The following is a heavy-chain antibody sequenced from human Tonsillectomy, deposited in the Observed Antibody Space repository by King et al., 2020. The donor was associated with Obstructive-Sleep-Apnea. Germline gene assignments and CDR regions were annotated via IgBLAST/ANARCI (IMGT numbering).Heavy chain of an antibody. Sequence: QLQESGPGLVKPSQTLSLTCTVSCCFLSSGGSYLIWVRQHPGKGLEWIWYINYSVWTYYNPSLKSQVTISVDTFKNQFSLKLSSVTAADTAVYYCASSKRFGESLPFDYWGQGTLVTVSS. D-gene: IGHD3-10*01. CDR2: INYSVWT. V-gene: IGHV4-31*01. CDR3: ASSKRFGESLPFDY. J-gene: IGHJ4*02. CDR1: CCFLSSGGSY.